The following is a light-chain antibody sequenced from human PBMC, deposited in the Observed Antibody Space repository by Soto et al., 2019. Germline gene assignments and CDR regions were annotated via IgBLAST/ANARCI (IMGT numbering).Light chain of an antibody. CDR2: DTD. CDR3: ATWDSGLSAVV. CDR1: TSNIGNNY. V-gene: IGLV1-51*01. J-gene: IGLJ3*02. Sequence: QSVLAQPPSVSAARGQKVAISCSGSTSNIGNNYVSWYQQLPEKAPKLLIYDTDKRPSGIPDRFSASKSGTSATLGITGLQTGDEAEYYCATWDSGLSAVVFGGGTKLTVL.